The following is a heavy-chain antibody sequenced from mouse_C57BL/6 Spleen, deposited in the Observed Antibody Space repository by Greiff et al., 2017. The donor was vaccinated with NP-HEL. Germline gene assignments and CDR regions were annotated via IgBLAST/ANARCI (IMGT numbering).Heavy chain of an antibody. Sequence: VQLQQSGPELVKPGASVKISCKASGYTFTDYYMNWVKQSHGKSLEWIGDINTNNGGTSYNQKFKGKSKLTVDKASSTAYMELRSLTSEYSAVYYCAIPFYGSSSFFAYWGQGTLVTVSA. CDR1: GYTFTDYY. J-gene: IGHJ3*01. D-gene: IGHD1-1*01. CDR3: AIPFYGSSSFFAY. CDR2: INTNNGGT. V-gene: IGHV1-26*01.